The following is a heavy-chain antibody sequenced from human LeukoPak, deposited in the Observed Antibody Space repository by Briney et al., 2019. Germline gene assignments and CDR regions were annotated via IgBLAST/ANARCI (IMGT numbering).Heavy chain of an antibody. CDR1: GGSISSYY. CDR2: IYYSGST. J-gene: IGHJ4*02. CDR3: AAANGYNLFDY. V-gene: IGHV4-59*01. Sequence: SETLSLTCTVSGGSISSYYWSWIRQPPGKGLERIGYIYYSGSTNYNPSLKSRVTISVDTSKNQFSLKLSSVTAADTAVYYCAAANGYNLFDYWGQGTLVTVSS. D-gene: IGHD5-24*01.